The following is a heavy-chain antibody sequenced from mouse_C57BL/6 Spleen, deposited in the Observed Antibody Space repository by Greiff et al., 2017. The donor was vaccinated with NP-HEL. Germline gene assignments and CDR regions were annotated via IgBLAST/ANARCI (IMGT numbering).Heavy chain of an antibody. CDR2: IDPSDSET. CDR1: GHTFTSYW. Sequence: QVQLQQPGAELVRPGSSVKLSCKASGHTFTSYWMHWVKQRPIQGLEWIGNIDPSDSETHYNQKFKDKAKLTVDKCSITACMQLSSLTSEDSAVYYFARGSRTWFACWGEVTLVTVSA. V-gene: IGHV1-52*01. CDR3: ARGSRTWFAC. J-gene: IGHJ3*01.